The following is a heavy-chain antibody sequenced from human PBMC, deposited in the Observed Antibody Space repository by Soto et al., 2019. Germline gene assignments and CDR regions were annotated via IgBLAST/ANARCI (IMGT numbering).Heavy chain of an antibody. D-gene: IGHD2-15*01. Sequence: SLRLSCAASGFTFSSYGMHWVRQAPGKGLEWVAVIWYDGSNKYYADSVKGRFTISRDNSKNTLYLQMNSLRAEDTAVYYCARDKGEVVVAATLPYYYGMDIWGQGTTVTVSS. CDR3: ARDKGEVVVAATLPYYYGMDI. V-gene: IGHV3-33*01. J-gene: IGHJ6*02. CDR2: IWYDGSNK. CDR1: GFTFSSYG.